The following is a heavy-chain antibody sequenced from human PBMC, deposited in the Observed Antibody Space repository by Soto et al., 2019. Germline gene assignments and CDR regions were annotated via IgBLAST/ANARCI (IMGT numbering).Heavy chain of an antibody. D-gene: IGHD2-2*01. CDR2: IYHSGST. CDR3: ARGYPTGHFDY. CDR1: GGYISSGGYS. J-gene: IGHJ4*02. Sequence: QLQLQTSGSGLVKPSQTLSLTCAVSGGYISSGGYSWSWIRQPPGKRLEWIGYIYHSGSTYYNPSLRSRVTISVDRSKNQFSLKLSSVTAADTAVYYCARGYPTGHFDYRGQGTLVTVSS. V-gene: IGHV4-30-2*01.